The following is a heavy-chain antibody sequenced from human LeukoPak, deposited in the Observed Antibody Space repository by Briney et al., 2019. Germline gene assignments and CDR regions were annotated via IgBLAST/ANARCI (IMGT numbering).Heavy chain of an antibody. CDR3: AKERTRGGWSPFDY. CDR1: GFTFSSYA. CDR2: LSDSGGST. D-gene: IGHD6-19*01. Sequence: PGGSLRLSCAASGFTFSSYAMSWVRQAPGKGLEWVSALSDSGGSTYYADSVKGRFTISRDNSKNTLYLQMNSLRAEDTAVYYCAKERTRGGWSPFDYWGQGTLVTVSS. V-gene: IGHV3-23*01. J-gene: IGHJ4*02.